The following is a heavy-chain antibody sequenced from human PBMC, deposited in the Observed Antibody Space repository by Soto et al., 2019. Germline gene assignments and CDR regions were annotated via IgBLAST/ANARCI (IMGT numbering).Heavy chain of an antibody. CDR2: INHSGST. CDR1: GGSFSGYY. D-gene: IGHD5-12*01. V-gene: IGHV4-34*01. Sequence: SETLSLTCAVYGGSFSGYYWSWIRQPPGKGLEWIGEINHSGSTNYNPSLKSRVTISVDTSKNQFSLKLSSVTAADTAVYYCASLGVATIDYWGQGTLVTVSS. CDR3: ASLGVATIDY. J-gene: IGHJ4*02.